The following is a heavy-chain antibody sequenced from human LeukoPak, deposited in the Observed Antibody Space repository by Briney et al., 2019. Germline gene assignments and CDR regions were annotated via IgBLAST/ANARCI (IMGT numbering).Heavy chain of an antibody. CDR1: GFTFSSYS. CDR2: ISSSSYI. J-gene: IGHJ5*02. CDR3: ARDTIVGATTWFDP. V-gene: IGHV3-21*01. D-gene: IGHD1-26*01. Sequence: GGSLRLSCAASGFTFSSYSMNWVRQAPGKGLEWVSSISSSSYIYYADSVKGRFTISRDNAKNSLYLQMNSLRAEDTAVYYCARDTIVGATTWFDPWGQGTLVTVSS.